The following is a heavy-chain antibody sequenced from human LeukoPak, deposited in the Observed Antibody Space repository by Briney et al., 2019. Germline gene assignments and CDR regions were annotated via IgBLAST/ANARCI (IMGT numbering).Heavy chain of an antibody. CDR1: GDSIIINNW. Sequence: SGTLSLTCAVSGDSIIINNWWTWVRQPPGKGLEWIGEIFHSGSTNYNPSLKSRVTISVDKSTNHFSLKLSSVTAADTAVYYCARVLLGYCSSTSCKGAFDIWGQGTMVTVSS. CDR3: ARVLLGYCSSTSCKGAFDI. J-gene: IGHJ3*02. D-gene: IGHD2-2*01. V-gene: IGHV4-4*02. CDR2: IFHSGST.